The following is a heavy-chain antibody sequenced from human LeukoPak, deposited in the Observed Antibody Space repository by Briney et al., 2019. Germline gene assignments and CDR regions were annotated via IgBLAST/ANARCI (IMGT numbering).Heavy chain of an antibody. CDR1: GFTFSSYG. V-gene: IGHV3-23*01. CDR2: ISGSGGGGST. J-gene: IGHJ5*02. Sequence: SGGSLRLSCAASGFTFSSYGMSWVRQAPGKGLEWVSAISGSGGGGSTNYADSVRGRFTISRDNSKNTLYLQMNSLRAEDTALYYCAKRRFSNFDPWGQGTLVTVSS. CDR3: AKRRFSNFDP. D-gene: IGHD4-11*01.